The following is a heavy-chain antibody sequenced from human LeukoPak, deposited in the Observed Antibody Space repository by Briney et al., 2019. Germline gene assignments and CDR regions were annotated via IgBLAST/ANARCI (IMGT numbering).Heavy chain of an antibody. J-gene: IGHJ5*02. V-gene: IGHV3-30-3*01. CDR3: ARAGEDVVLGPAPVGGSPYNWFDP. CDR1: GFTFSHYA. Sequence: GGSLRLSCAASGFTFSHYAMHWVRQAPGKGLEWVAVISYHGSDKYYADSVEGRFTISRDNSMNALYLQMNSLRPEDTAVYYCARAGEDVVLGPAPVGGSPYNWFDPWGQGTLVTVSS. CDR2: ISYHGSDK. D-gene: IGHD2-2*01.